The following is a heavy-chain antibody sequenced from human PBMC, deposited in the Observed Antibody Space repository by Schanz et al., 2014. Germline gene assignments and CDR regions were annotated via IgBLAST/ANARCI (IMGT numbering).Heavy chain of an antibody. D-gene: IGHD3-10*01. CDR3: AKGRFGELSAFDI. CDR2: ISHDGYST. J-gene: IGHJ3*02. V-gene: IGHV3-64*04. CDR1: GFTFSIYA. Sequence: QGQLVESGGGVVQPGKSLRLSCSASGFTFSIYAMHWVRQAPGKGLEYVSAISHDGYSTYYADSVKGRFTISRDNSKNTLYLQLNSLRAEDTAVYYCAKGRFGELSAFDIWGQGTMXTVSS.